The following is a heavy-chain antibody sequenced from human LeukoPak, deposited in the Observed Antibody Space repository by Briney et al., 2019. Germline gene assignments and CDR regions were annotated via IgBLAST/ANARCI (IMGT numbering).Heavy chain of an antibody. Sequence: GGSLRLSCAASGFTFHDYAMHWVRQVPGKGLVWVSHINSDGSWTSYADSVKGRFTISKDNAKNTVYLQMNSLRAEDTAVYYCVSFYETYWGRGTLVTVSS. V-gene: IGHV3-74*01. CDR2: INSDGSWT. J-gene: IGHJ4*02. CDR1: GFTFHDYA. D-gene: IGHD2/OR15-2a*01. CDR3: VSFYETY.